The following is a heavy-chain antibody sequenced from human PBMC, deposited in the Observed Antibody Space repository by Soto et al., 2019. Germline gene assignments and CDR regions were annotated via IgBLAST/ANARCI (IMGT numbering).Heavy chain of an antibody. CDR2: ISGSGGST. Sequence: GGSLRLSCAASGFTFSSYAMSWVRQAPGKGLEWVSAISGSGGSTYYADSVKGRFTISRDNSKNTLYLQMNSLRAEDTAVYYCAAGGGDYGFLNWFDPWGQGTLVTVSS. J-gene: IGHJ5*02. D-gene: IGHD4-17*01. V-gene: IGHV3-23*01. CDR1: GFTFSSYA. CDR3: AAGGGDYGFLNWFDP.